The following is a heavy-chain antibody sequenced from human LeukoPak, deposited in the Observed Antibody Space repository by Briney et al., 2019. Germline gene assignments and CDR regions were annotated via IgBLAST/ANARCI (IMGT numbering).Heavy chain of an antibody. CDR1: GFTFSRSW. Sequence: GGSLRLSCAGSGFTFSRSWMTWVRQAPGKGLEWVASINQGGSVLHYMDSVKGRFTISRDNAENSVFLQMNNLIAEDTAVYYCAKLLGDVTTLDYWGQGTQVTVSS. V-gene: IGHV3-7*01. CDR3: AKLLGDVTTLDY. CDR2: INQGGSVL. J-gene: IGHJ4*02. D-gene: IGHD3-16*01.